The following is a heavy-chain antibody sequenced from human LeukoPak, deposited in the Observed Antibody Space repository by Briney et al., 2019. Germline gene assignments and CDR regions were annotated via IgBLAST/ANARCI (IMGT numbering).Heavy chain of an antibody. CDR3: ARGIRRIAAAGSRFDY. D-gene: IGHD6-13*01. V-gene: IGHV4-34*01. CDR1: GGSFSGYY. Sequence: SETLSLTCAVYGGSFSGYYWSWIRQPPGKGLEWIGEINHSGSTNYNPSLKSRVTISVDTSKNQFSLKLSSVTAADTAVYYGARGIRRIAAAGSRFDYWGQGTLVTVSS. J-gene: IGHJ4*02. CDR2: INHSGST.